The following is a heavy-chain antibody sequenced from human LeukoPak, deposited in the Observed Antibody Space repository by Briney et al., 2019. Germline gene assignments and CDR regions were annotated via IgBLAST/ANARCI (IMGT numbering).Heavy chain of an antibody. CDR1: GFTFSGSA. V-gene: IGHV3-73*01. CDR3: ARDRTSGYDRFDY. J-gene: IGHJ4*02. CDR2: IRSKVNSYAT. Sequence: GGSLRLSCATSGFTFSGSAMHWVRQASGKGLEWVGRIRSKVNSYATAYAASVKGRFTISRDNAKNSLYLQMNSLRAEDTAVYYCARDRTSGYDRFDYWGQGTLVTVSS. D-gene: IGHD5-12*01.